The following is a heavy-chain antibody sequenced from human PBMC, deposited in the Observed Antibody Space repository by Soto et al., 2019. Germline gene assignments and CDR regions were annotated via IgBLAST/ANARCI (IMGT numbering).Heavy chain of an antibody. CDR3: AGPLRGVIVGYFDY. D-gene: IGHD3-16*02. CDR2: INHSGST. Sequence: QVQLQQWGAGLLKPSETLSLTCAVYGGSFSGYYWSWIRQPPGKGLEWFGEINHSGSTNYNPSLKSRVTISVDTSKNQFSLKLSSVTAADTAVYYCAGPLRGVIVGYFDYWGQGTLVTVSS. J-gene: IGHJ4*02. V-gene: IGHV4-34*01. CDR1: GGSFSGYY.